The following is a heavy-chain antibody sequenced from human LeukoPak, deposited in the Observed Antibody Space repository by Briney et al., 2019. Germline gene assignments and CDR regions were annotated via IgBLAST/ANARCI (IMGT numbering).Heavy chain of an antibody. V-gene: IGHV3-23*01. Sequence: PGGSLRLSCAASGFTFSSYPMSWVRQAPGKGLEWVSGISGSGGATYHADSVKGRFTISRDNSKNTLYLQMNSLTADDTAVYFCAKVGVTSVGSCCWHFDLWGRGTLVTVSS. D-gene: IGHD3-10*01. CDR1: GFTFSSYP. CDR2: ISGSGGAT. J-gene: IGHJ2*01. CDR3: AKVGVTSVGSCCWHFDL.